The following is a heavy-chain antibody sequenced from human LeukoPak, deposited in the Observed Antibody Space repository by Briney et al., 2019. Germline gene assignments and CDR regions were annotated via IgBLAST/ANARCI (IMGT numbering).Heavy chain of an antibody. J-gene: IGHJ4*02. CDR3: ARDTAMVPRTEGVGY. Sequence: GASVKVSCKASGYTFTSYYMHWVRQAPGQGLEWMGIINPSGGSTSYAQKFQGRVTMTRDMSTSTVYMELRSLRSEDTAVYYCARDTAMVPRTEGVGYWGQGTLVTVSS. CDR2: INPSGGST. D-gene: IGHD5-18*01. V-gene: IGHV1-46*01. CDR1: GYTFTSYY.